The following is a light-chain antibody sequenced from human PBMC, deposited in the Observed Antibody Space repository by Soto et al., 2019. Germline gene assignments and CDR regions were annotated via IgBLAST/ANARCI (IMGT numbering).Light chain of an antibody. J-gene: IGLJ2*01. CDR3: SSYTSSSTLMV. CDR1: SSDVGGYNY. V-gene: IGLV2-14*01. CDR2: DVS. Sequence: QSALTQPASVSGSPGQRITIPCTGTSSDVGGYNYVSWYQQHPGRAPKLMIYDVSNRPSGVSNRFSDSKSGNTASLTISGLQAEGEADYYCSSYTSSSTLMVFGGGTKLTVL.